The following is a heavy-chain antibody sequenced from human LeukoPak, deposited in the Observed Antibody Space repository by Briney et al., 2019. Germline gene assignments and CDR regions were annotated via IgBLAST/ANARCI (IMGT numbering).Heavy chain of an antibody. CDR2: ITSSGGAI. Sequence: GGSLRLSCAASGFIFSDYYMSWIRQAPGKGLEWLSYITSSGGAIYYADSVKGRFTVSRDNAKNSLYLQMNSLRAEDTAVYYCARDYYASGNYQHFDYWGQGTLVTVSS. D-gene: IGHD3-10*01. CDR3: ARDYYASGNYQHFDY. J-gene: IGHJ4*02. V-gene: IGHV3-11*01. CDR1: GFIFSDYY.